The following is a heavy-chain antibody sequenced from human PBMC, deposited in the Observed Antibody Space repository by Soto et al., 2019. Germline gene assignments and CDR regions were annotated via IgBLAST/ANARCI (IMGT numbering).Heavy chain of an antibody. Sequence: GGSLRLSCAASGFTFTSYAMGWVRQAPGKGLEWVSVVSSGGSTYYADSVTGRFTVSRDNSKNTLSLQMNSLRAEDTAVYYCAKRRGAGGHFDYWGQGALVTVSS. CDR3: AKRRGAGGHFDY. CDR2: VSSGGST. J-gene: IGHJ4*02. D-gene: IGHD2-15*01. V-gene: IGHV3-23*01. CDR1: GFTFTSYA.